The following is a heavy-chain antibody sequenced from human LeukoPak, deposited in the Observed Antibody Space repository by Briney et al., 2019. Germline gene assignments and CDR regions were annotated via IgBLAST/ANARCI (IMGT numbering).Heavy chain of an antibody. J-gene: IGHJ6*02. D-gene: IGHD2-15*01. Sequence: GGSLRLSCAASGFTVSSNYMSWVRQAPGKGLEWVSVIYSGGSTYYADSVKGRFTISRDNSKNTLYLQMNILRAEDTAVYYCARDSGYCSGGSCYYYYGMDVWGQGTTVTVSS. CDR1: GFTVSSNY. V-gene: IGHV3-66*01. CDR3: ARDSGYCSGGSCYYYYGMDV. CDR2: IYSGGST.